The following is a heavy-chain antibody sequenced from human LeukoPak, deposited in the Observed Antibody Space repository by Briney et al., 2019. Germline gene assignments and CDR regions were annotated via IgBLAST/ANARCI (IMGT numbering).Heavy chain of an antibody. CDR2: ISYDGSNK. D-gene: IGHD2-15*01. J-gene: IGHJ4*02. V-gene: IGHV3-30*04. Sequence: AGGSLRLSCAASGFTFSSYAMHWVRQAPGKGLEWVAVISYDGSNKYYADSVKGRFTISRDNSKNTLYLQMNSLRAEDTAVYYCARDSPYCSGGSCYILYHFDYWGQGTLVTVSS. CDR3: ARDSPYCSGGSCYILYHFDY. CDR1: GFTFSSYA.